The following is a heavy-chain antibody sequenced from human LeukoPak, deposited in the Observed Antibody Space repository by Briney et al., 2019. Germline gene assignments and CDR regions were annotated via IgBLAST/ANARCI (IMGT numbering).Heavy chain of an antibody. J-gene: IGHJ3*02. CDR1: GFTFSDYY. D-gene: IGHD2-2*01. V-gene: IGHV3-11*01. Sequence: GGSLRLSCAASGFTFSDYYMSWIRQAPGKGLEWVSYISSSGSTIYYADSVKGRFTISRDNAKNSLYLQMNSLRAEDTAVYYCAREVGPAATDAFDIWGQGTMVTVSS. CDR3: AREVGPAATDAFDI. CDR2: ISSSGSTI.